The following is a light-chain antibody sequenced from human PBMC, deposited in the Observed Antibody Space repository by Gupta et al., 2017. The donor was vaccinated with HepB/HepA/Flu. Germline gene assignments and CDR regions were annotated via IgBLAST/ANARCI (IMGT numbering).Light chain of an antibody. J-gene: IGLJ2*01. CDR1: NSDVGGYNY. V-gene: IGLV2-14*03. Sequence: QATLTQPTAVAGSKGKSTTIPFPAYNSDVGGYNYVSCYQQLPGKAPKLIIYDVSNRPSGVSNRFSGSKSGNTASLTISGLQAEDEADYYCNSYTSSSTLVVFGGGTKLTVL. CDR2: DVS. CDR3: NSYTSSSTLVV.